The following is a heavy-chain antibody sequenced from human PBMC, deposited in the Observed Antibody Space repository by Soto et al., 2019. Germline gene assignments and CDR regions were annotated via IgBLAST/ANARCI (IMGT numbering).Heavy chain of an antibody. J-gene: IGHJ6*02. CDR2: IWYDGSNK. CDR1: GFTFSSYG. V-gene: IGHV3-33*01. D-gene: IGHD4-17*01. CDR3: EREYGDYLYYYYHGMDV. Sequence: GGSLRLSCAASGFTFSSYGMHWVRQAPGKGLEWVAVIWYDGSNKYYADSVKGRFTISRDNSKNTLYLQMNSLRAEDTAVYYCEREYGDYLYYYYHGMDVWGQGTTVTVSS.